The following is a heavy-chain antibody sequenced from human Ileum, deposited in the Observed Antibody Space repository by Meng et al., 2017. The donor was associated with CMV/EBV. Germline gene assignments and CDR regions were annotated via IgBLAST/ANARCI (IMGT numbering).Heavy chain of an antibody. Sequence: SETLSLTCAVSGGSMSSNSYQWGWIRQSPGKGLEWIGSIHHTGSTYYNPSLKSRLTISVDTSNNQFSLKLTSVTVADTAVYYCARVDTGTTHLLDFWGQGTLVTVSS. CDR2: IHHTGST. CDR1: GGSMSSNSYQ. J-gene: IGHJ4*02. CDR3: ARVDTGTTHLLDF. D-gene: IGHD4-11*01. V-gene: IGHV4-39*07.